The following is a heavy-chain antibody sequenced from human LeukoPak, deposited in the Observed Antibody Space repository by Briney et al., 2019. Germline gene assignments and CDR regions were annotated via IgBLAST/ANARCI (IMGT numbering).Heavy chain of an antibody. CDR3: AREVAAAYDY. Sequence: GGSLRLSCAASGFTVSSNYMSWVRQAPGKGLEWVSVIYSGGSTYYADSVKGRFTISRDNSKNTLYLQMDSLRAEDTAVYYCAREVAAAYDYWGQGTLVTVSS. V-gene: IGHV3-53*01. D-gene: IGHD6-13*01. CDR1: GFTVSSNY. CDR2: IYSGGST. J-gene: IGHJ4*02.